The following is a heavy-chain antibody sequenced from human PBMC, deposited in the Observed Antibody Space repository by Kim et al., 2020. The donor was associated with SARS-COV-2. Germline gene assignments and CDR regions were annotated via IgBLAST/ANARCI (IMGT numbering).Heavy chain of an antibody. CDR3: ARGGYCSSTSCPDYYYYGMDV. J-gene: IGHJ6*02. CDR1: GYTFTSYA. V-gene: IGHV1-3*01. D-gene: IGHD2-2*01. CDR2: INAGNGNT. Sequence: ASVKVSCKASGYTFTSYAMHWVRQAPGQRLEWMGWINAGNGNTKYSQKFQGRVTITRDTSASTAYMELSSLRSEDTAVYYCARGGYCSSTSCPDYYYYGMDVWGQGTTVTVSS.